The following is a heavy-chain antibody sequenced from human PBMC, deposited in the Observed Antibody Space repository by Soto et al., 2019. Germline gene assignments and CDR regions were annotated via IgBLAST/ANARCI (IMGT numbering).Heavy chain of an antibody. D-gene: IGHD6-6*01. CDR1: GFAFSDDY. Sequence: QAQLVESGGGLVKPGGSLRLSCAASGFAFSDDYMIWIRQAPGKGLEWLSYISNDSSYTKYAASVKGRFSISRDNATNSLYLQMNRLGVQYTAVYYCLRVRSSYTSHWYFEVWGRGTLVTVTS. J-gene: IGHJ2*01. CDR3: LRVRSSYTSHWYFEV. V-gene: IGHV3-11*06. CDR2: ISNDSSYT.